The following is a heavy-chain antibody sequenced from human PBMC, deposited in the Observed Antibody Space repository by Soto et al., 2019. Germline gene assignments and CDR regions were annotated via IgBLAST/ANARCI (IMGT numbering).Heavy chain of an antibody. J-gene: IGHJ4*02. D-gene: IGHD6-19*01. CDR3: ARDLTSSGRSTYLGY. Sequence: EVQLLESGGVLVQPGGSLRLSCAASGFTFSSYALSWVRQAPGKGLEWVSGISGDGATTYYTDSVKGRFTISRDSFTNTLYLQMSSLRAEDSAVYYWARDLTSSGRSTYLGYWGQGTLVTVSS. V-gene: IGHV3-23*01. CDR1: GFTFSSYA. CDR2: ISGDGATT.